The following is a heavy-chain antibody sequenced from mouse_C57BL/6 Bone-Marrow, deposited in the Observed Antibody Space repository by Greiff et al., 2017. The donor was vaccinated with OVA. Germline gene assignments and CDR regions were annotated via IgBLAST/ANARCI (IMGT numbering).Heavy chain of an antibody. Sequence: VQLQQPGAELVKPGASVQLSCKASGYTFTSYWMHWVKQRPGQGLEWIGMIHPNSGSTNYNEKFKSKATLTVDKSSSTAYMQLSSLTSEDSAVYYCARGIVTTHYYAMDYWGQGTSVTVSS. CDR2: IHPNSGST. CDR3: ARGIVTTHYYAMDY. D-gene: IGHD2-5*01. CDR1: GYTFTSYW. J-gene: IGHJ4*01. V-gene: IGHV1-64*01.